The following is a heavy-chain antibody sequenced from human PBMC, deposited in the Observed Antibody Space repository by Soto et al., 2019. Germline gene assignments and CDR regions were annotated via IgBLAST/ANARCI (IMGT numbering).Heavy chain of an antibody. J-gene: IGHJ6*02. V-gene: IGHV4-31*01. CDR1: GGSIRRCGYY. Sequence: QVQLQESGPGLVKPSQTLSLTCTVSGGSIRRCGYYWMWVRQSPRRGLEWIGNIYYRGSTYYTPSLKSQLTISVDTSQNQFSLNLSSVTAADTAVYYCARDRLMATAGTARHYFGLDVWGQGTTVTVSS. D-gene: IGHD5-18*01. CDR2: IYYRGST. CDR3: ARDRLMATAGTARHYFGLDV.